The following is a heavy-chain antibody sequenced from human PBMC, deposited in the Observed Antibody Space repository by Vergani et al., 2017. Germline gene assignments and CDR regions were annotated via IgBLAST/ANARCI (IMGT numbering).Heavy chain of an antibody. J-gene: IGHJ4*02. CDR2: IYSTGST. Sequence: QVQLQESGPGLVKPSQTLSLTCSVSGDSISSGVYYWNWIHQHPGKGLEWIGYIYSTGSTHHNPSLRRRINMSVDTSKNHFSLKLNSVTAADTAMYYCARMGGYDEGDAFRIGYFDSWGPGILVTVSS. D-gene: IGHD3-22*01. V-gene: IGHV4-31*03. CDR1: GDSISSGVYY. CDR3: ARMGGYDEGDAFRIGYFDS.